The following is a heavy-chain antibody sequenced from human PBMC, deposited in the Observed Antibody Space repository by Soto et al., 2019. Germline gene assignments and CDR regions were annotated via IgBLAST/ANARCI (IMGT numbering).Heavy chain of an antibody. V-gene: IGHV1-69*02. CDR3: ARGRVPAATYYYGMDV. CDR2: IIPILGIA. Sequence: EASVKVSCKASGCTFSSYTISWVRQAPGQGLEWMGRIIPILGIANYAQKFQGRVTITADKSTSTAYMELSSLRSEDTAVYYCARGRVPAATYYYGMDVWGQGTTVTVSS. D-gene: IGHD2-2*01. J-gene: IGHJ6*02. CDR1: GCTFSSYT.